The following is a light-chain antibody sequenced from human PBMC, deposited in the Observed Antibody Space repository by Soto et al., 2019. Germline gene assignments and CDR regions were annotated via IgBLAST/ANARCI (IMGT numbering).Light chain of an antibody. CDR1: QSVSSY. CDR3: QQRSSWPPGFT. CDR2: DAS. J-gene: IGKJ3*01. V-gene: IGKV3-11*01. Sequence: EIVLTQSPVTLSLSPGERATLSCRASQSVSSYLAWYQQKPGQPPRLLIYDASNRATGIPARFSGSGSGTDFTLTISRLEPDDFAVYYCQQRSSWPPGFTFGDGTKVYLK.